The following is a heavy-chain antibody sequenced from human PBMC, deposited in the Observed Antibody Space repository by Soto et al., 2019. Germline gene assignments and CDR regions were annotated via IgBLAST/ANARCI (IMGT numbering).Heavy chain of an antibody. CDR2: IYPGDSDT. Sequence: HGESLKISCKSSGYRFTSYWIAWVRQMPGKGLEWMGIIYPGDSDTRYSPSFQGQVTISADKSISTAYLQWRTLKASDTATYYCVRQETLAGRPRWLYPWGQGTLVTVSS. D-gene: IGHD6-6*01. J-gene: IGHJ5*02. CDR3: VRQETLAGRPRWLYP. CDR1: GYRFTSYW. V-gene: IGHV5-51*01.